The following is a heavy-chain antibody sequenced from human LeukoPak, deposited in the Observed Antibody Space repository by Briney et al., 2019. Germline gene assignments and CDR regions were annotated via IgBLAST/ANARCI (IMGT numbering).Heavy chain of an antibody. J-gene: IGHJ6*02. CDR1: GGSISSGGYY. CDR2: TYYSGST. D-gene: IGHD4-17*01. Sequence: PSQTLSLTCTVSGGSISSGGYYWSWIRQHPGKGLEWIGYTYYSGSTYYNPSLKSRVTISVDTSKSQFSLKLSSVTAADTAVYYCARDQEATVTSVYYYGMDVWGQGTTVTVSS. CDR3: ARDQEATVTSVYYYGMDV. V-gene: IGHV4-31*03.